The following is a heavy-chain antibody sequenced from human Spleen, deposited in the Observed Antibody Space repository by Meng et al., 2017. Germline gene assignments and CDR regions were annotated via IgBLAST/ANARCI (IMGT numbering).Heavy chain of an antibody. CDR1: GGSFSGYY. V-gene: IGHV4-34*01. J-gene: IGHJ6*02. CDR2: INHSGST. Sequence: SETLSLTCAVYGGSFSGYYWSWIRQPPGKGLEWIGEINHSGSTNYNPSLKSRVTISVDTSKNQFSLKLSSVTAADTAVYYCARGASLMVRGVRRPGSRLPTTTRSASAIPYGMDVWGQGTTVTVSS. D-gene: IGHD3-10*01. CDR3: ARGASLMVRGVRRPGSRLPTTTRSASAIPYGMDV.